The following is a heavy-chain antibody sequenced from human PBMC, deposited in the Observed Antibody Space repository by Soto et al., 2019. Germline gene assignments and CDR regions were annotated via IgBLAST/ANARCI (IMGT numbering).Heavy chain of an antibody. CDR3: AKDWGRGYSYGSRVY. CDR1: GFTFSSYA. J-gene: IGHJ4*02. Sequence: GGSLRLSCAASGFTFSSYAMSWVRQAPGKGLEWVSAISGSGGSTYYADSVKGRFTISGDNSKNTRYLQMNSLRAEDTAVYYCAKDWGRGYSYGSRVYWGQGTLVTVSS. V-gene: IGHV3-23*01. CDR2: ISGSGGST. D-gene: IGHD5-18*01.